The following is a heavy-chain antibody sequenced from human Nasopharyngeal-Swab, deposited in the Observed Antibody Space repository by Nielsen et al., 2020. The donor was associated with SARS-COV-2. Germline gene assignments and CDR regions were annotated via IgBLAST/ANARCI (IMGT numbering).Heavy chain of an antibody. D-gene: IGHD6-19*01. CDR1: GYTFTGYY. Sequence: ASVKVSCKASGYTFTGYYMHWVRQAPGQGLEWMGWINPNSGGTNYAQKFQGWVTMTRDTSISTAYMELSRLRSDDTAVYYCARDLIAVAGHDAFDIWGQGTMVTVSS. CDR3: ARDLIAVAGHDAFDI. J-gene: IGHJ3*02. V-gene: IGHV1-2*04. CDR2: INPNSGGT.